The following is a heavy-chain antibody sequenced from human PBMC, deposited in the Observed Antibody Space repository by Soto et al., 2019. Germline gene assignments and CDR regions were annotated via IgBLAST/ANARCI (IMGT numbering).Heavy chain of an antibody. V-gene: IGHV4-30-4*01. CDR2: IYYSGST. Sequence: QVQLQESGPGLVKPSQTLSLTCTVSGGSISSGDYYWSWIRQPPGKGREWIGYIYYSGSTYYNPSLKSRVTISVDTSKNQFSLKLSSVTAADTAVYYCARDRGAARPYTGYSSTWGQGTLVTVSS. D-gene: IGHD6-6*01. J-gene: IGHJ5*02. CDR1: GGSISSGDYY. CDR3: ARDRGAARPYTGYSST.